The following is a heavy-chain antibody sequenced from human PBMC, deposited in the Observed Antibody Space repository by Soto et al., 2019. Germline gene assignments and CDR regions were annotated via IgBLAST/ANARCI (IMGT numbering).Heavy chain of an antibody. D-gene: IGHD5-18*01. CDR2: ISGSGGSA. CDR3: AKAQGIPTVGSGMDV. V-gene: IGHV3-23*01. Sequence: EVQLLESGGDLVQPGGCLRLSCAASGVTFNTYAMSWVRQAPGKGLEWVSAISGSGGSAYYADSVRGRFTISRDNSENTLYLQMNSLRAEDTAVFYCAKAQGIPTVGSGMDVWGQGTTVTVSS. J-gene: IGHJ6*02. CDR1: GVTFNTYA.